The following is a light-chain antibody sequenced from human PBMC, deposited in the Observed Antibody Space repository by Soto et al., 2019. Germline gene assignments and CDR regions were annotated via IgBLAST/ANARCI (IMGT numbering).Light chain of an antibody. J-gene: IGLJ2*01. Sequence: QSALTQPASVSGSPGQSITISCTGSSSNIGAGYDVHWYQQLPGTAPKLLIYGNSNRPSGVPDRFSGSKSGTSASLAITGLQAEDEADYYCQSYDSSLSHVVFGGGTKVTVL. CDR1: SSNIGAGYD. CDR2: GNS. CDR3: QSYDSSLSHVV. V-gene: IGLV1-40*01.